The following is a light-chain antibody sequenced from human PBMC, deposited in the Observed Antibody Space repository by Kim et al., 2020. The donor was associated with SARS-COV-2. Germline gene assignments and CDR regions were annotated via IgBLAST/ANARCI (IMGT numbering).Light chain of an antibody. CDR3: QVWDSNTVV. CDR1: DIGSKT. J-gene: IGLJ3*02. V-gene: IGLV3-9*01. CDR2: RNN. Sequence: SYELTQPLSVSVALGQTARITCGGSDIGSKTVHWYQQKPGQAPVMVISRNNNRPAGIPERFAGSNSGNTATLTISRAQVGDEADFFCQVWDSNTVVFGGGTQLTVL.